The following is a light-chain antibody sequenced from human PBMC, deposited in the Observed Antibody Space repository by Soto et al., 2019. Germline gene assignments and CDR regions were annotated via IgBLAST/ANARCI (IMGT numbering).Light chain of an antibody. V-gene: IGKV3-15*01. CDR1: QSVSSN. Sequence: EIVMTQSPATLSVSPGERATLSCRASQSVSSNLAWYQQKPGQAPSLLIYGASTRATGIPARFSGSGSGTDLTITISSLQSEDCAVYDGQQYNDWPRTFGGGTKVDIK. J-gene: IGKJ4*01. CDR2: GAS. CDR3: QQYNDWPRT.